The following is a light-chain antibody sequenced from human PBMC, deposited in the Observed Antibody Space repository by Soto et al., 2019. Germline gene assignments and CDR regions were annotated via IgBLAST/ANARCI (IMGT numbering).Light chain of an antibody. CDR1: QGVSAY. Sequence: DIQMTQSPSSLSASVGDRVTITCRASQGVSAYLLWYQQRQGRAPKLLIYDASSLESGVPSRFSGSGSGTEFTLTISSLQPDDFATYYCQQYNSYWRTFGQGTKVEIK. CDR3: QQYNSYWRT. V-gene: IGKV1-5*01. J-gene: IGKJ1*01. CDR2: DAS.